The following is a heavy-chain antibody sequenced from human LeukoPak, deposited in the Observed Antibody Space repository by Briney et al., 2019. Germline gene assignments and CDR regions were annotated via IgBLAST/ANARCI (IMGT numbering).Heavy chain of an antibody. CDR1: GLTVSSNY. V-gene: IGHV3-66*01. J-gene: IGHJ2*01. CDR3: ARGSHYDSSGFTLFDL. CDR2: IYSGGST. D-gene: IGHD3-22*01. Sequence: PGGSLRLSCAASGLTVSSNYMSWVRQAPGNGLEWVSVIYSGGSTYYADSVKGRFTISRDNSRNALYLQMDSLRAEDTALYYCARGSHYDSSGFTLFDLWGRGTLVTVSS.